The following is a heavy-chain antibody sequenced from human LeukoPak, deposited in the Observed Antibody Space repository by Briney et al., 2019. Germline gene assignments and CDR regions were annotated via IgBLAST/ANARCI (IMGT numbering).Heavy chain of an antibody. D-gene: IGHD5-24*01. V-gene: IGHV3-21*01. CDR2: ISSSGTYI. Sequence: PGGSLRLSCAASGFTFSTYSMNWVRQAPGRGLEWVSSISSSGTYIYYADSMRGRFTISRDNSKNSLYLQMNSLRAEDTAVYYCASSSPRRDDYISNYFDYWGQGTLVTVSS. CDR1: GFTFSTYS. CDR3: ASSSPRRDDYISNYFDY. J-gene: IGHJ4*02.